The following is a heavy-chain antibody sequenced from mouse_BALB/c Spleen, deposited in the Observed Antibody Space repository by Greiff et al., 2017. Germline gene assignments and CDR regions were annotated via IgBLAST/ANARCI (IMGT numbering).Heavy chain of an antibody. D-gene: IGHD2-3*01. CDR1: GYTFTSYV. CDR3: ARYYDGYYVGFAY. CDR2: INPYNDGT. J-gene: IGHJ3*01. V-gene: IGHV1-14*01. Sequence: VQLKQSGPELVKPGASVKMSCKASGYTFTSYVMHWVKQKPGQGLEWIGYINPYNDGTKYNEKFKGKATLTSDKSSSTAYMELSSLTSEDSAVYYCARYYDGYYVGFAYWGQGTLVTVSA.